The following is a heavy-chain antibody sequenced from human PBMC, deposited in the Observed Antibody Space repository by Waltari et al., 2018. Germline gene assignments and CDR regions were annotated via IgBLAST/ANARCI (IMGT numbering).Heavy chain of an antibody. Sequence: QVQLVQSGAEVKKPGASVKVSCKASGYTFTSYAMHWVRQAPGQRLEWMGWINAGNGNTKDSQEFQGRVTITRDTSASTAYMELSSLRSEDMAVYYCARAQPYYYYYMDVWGKGTTVTVSS. CDR2: INAGNGNT. V-gene: IGHV1-3*03. CDR1: GYTFTSYA. J-gene: IGHJ6*03. CDR3: ARAQPYYYYYMDV.